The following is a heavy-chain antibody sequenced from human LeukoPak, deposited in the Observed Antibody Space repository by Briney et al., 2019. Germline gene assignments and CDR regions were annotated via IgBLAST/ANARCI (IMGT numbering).Heavy chain of an antibody. Sequence: GGSLRLFCAASGFTFSSYSMNWVRQAPGKGLEWVSSISSSSSYIYYADSVKGRFTISRDNAKNSLYLQMNSLRAEDTAVYYCARDGGTVVVPAAIPLDYWGQGTLVTVSS. J-gene: IGHJ4*02. D-gene: IGHD2-2*01. CDR2: ISSSSSYI. CDR1: GFTFSSYS. CDR3: ARDGGTVVVPAAIPLDY. V-gene: IGHV3-21*01.